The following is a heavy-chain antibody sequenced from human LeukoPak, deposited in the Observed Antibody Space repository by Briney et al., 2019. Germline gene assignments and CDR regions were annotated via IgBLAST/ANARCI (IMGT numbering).Heavy chain of an antibody. CDR1: GGSISSTTYY. J-gene: IGHJ3*02. D-gene: IGHD1-26*01. Sequence: SETLSLTCTVSGGSISSTTYYWNWIRQPAGKGLEWIGRIYTTGSTNYSPSLESRVTISADSSKNQFSLILSSVTAADTAVYYCARAILGSTIRTFDIWGQGTMFTVSS. V-gene: IGHV4-61*02. CDR2: IYTTGST. CDR3: ARAILGSTIRTFDI.